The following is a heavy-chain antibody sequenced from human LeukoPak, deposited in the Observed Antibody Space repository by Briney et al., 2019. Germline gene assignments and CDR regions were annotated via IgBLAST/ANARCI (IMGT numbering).Heavy chain of an antibody. D-gene: IGHD6-19*01. J-gene: IGHJ3*02. V-gene: IGHV3-23*01. Sequence: GGSLRLSCAASGFTFSRYAMSWVRQAPGKGLEWVAAISGDGGTTYYADSVTGRFTISKENSKNTVHMQMNSLRAEDTAMYHCAKDTPGYSSGWYDAFDIWGQGTMVTVSS. CDR2: ISGDGGTT. CDR3: AKDTPGYSSGWYDAFDI. CDR1: GFTFSRYA.